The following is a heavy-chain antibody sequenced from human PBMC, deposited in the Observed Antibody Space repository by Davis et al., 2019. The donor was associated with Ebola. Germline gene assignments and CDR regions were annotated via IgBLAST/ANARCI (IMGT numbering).Heavy chain of an antibody. CDR3: ARLGTQAAVAHY. J-gene: IGHJ4*02. Sequence: PSETLSLTCAVYGGSFSGYYWSWIRQPPGKGLEWIGEINHSGSTNYNPSLKSRVTISVDTSKNQFSLKLSSVTAADTAVYYCARLGTQAAVAHYWGQGTLVTVSS. D-gene: IGHD6-19*01. CDR1: GGSFSGYY. CDR2: INHSGST. V-gene: IGHV4-34*01.